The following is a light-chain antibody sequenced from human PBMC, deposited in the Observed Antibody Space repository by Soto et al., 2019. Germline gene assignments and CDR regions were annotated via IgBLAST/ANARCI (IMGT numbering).Light chain of an antibody. V-gene: IGKV1-39*01. CDR2: ASS. CDR1: QNITNN. CDR3: QQVDSYPRT. J-gene: IGKJ1*01. Sequence: DIQMTQSPSSLSASIGDRVTITCQASQNITNNLSWYQQKPGKAPTVLIYASSTLQTGVPSRFSGSGSGTDFSLTISSLHPEDVATYYCQQVDSYPRTFGQGTKVDIK.